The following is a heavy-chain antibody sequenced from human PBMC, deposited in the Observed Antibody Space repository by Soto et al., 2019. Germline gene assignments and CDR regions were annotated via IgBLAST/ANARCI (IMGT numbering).Heavy chain of an antibody. Sequence: GESLKISCKGSGYSFTSYWISWVRQMPGKGLEWMGRIDPSDSYTNYSPSFQGHVTISADKSISTAYLQWSSLKASDTAMYYCASTREAVATISNYYYYGMDVWGQGTTVTVSS. CDR1: GYSFTSYW. J-gene: IGHJ6*02. CDR2: IDPSDSYT. CDR3: ASTREAVATISNYYYYGMDV. V-gene: IGHV5-10-1*01. D-gene: IGHD5-12*01.